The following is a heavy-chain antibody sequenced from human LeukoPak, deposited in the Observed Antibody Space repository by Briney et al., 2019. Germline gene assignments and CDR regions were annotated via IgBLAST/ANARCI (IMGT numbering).Heavy chain of an antibody. V-gene: IGHV1-69*13. J-gene: IGHJ2*01. CDR2: IHPIFGSS. D-gene: IGHD3-10*01. CDR1: GGTFSTFG. Sequence: GASVKVSCKAAGGTFSTFGISWVRQAPGQGLEWMGGIHPIFGSSNSAQKFHGRLTLTADESTGTAYMELNSLRSADTAVYYCASCPPPYLSGWYLDLWGRGTLVTVSS. CDR3: ASCPPPYLSGWYLDL.